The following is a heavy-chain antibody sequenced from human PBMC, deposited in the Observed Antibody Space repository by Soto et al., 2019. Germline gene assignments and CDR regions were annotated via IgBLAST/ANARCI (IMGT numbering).Heavy chain of an antibody. CDR3: ARDGDDSSGYSNNWFDP. D-gene: IGHD3-22*01. CDR1: GFTFTSYG. J-gene: IGHJ5*01. V-gene: IGHV1-18*01. Sequence: GASVKVSCKASGFTFTSYGISWVRQAPGQGLEWMGWISAYNGNTNYAQKLQGRVTMTTDTSTSTAYMELRSLRSDDTAVYYCARDGDDSSGYSNNWFDPWGQGTLVTVSS. CDR2: ISAYNGNT.